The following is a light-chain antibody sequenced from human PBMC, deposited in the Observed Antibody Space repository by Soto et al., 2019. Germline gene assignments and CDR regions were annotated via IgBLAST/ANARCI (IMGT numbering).Light chain of an antibody. Sequence: EIVLTQSPATLSVSPGERATLSCRASQSISRNLAWYQQKPGQAPTVLIYDASTRATGIPATFSGSGSGTDFTLTISSLQSEDFAVYYCQQYVHWPPGAFGQGTTVEIK. CDR1: QSISRN. V-gene: IGKV3-15*01. CDR3: QQYVHWPPGA. CDR2: DAS. J-gene: IGKJ1*01.